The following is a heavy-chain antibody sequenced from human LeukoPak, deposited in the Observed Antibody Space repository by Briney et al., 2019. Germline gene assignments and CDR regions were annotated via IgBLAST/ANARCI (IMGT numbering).Heavy chain of an antibody. V-gene: IGHV4-38-2*02. D-gene: IGHD1-26*01. CDR3: ARSSGSLFDY. Sequence: KSSETLSLTCTVSGYSISSGYYWGWIRQPPGKGLEWIGNFYHSGSTYYNPSLKSRVTMSVDTSKNQFSLKLSSVTAADTAVYYCARSSGSLFDYWGQGTLVTVSS. CDR1: GYSISSGYY. J-gene: IGHJ4*02. CDR2: FYHSGST.